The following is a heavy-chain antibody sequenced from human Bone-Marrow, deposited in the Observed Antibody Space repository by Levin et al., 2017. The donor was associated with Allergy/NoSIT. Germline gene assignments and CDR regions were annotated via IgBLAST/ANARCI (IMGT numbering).Heavy chain of an antibody. V-gene: IGHV4-4*07. CDR2: IYTSGST. D-gene: IGHD6-19*01. Sequence: SETLSLTCTVSGGSISSYYWSWIRQPAGKGLEWIGRIYTSGSTNYNPSLKSRVTMSVDTSKNQFSLKLSSVTAADTAVYYCARERDPSTSSGWFEPFDYWGQGTLVTVSS. J-gene: IGHJ4*02. CDR1: GGSISSYY. CDR3: ARERDPSTSSGWFEPFDY.